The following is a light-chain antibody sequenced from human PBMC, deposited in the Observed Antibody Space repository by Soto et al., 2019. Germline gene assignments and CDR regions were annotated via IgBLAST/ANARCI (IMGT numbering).Light chain of an antibody. CDR1: QGISSF. CDR3: QQLNSYPLA. Sequence: IQLTQSPSSLSASVGDRVTITCRVSQGISSFLAWYQQKPWKAPKLLIYAASTLQSGVPSRFSGSGSGTDFTLTISSLQTKDFAAYYCQQLNSYPLAFGGGTKVVIK. V-gene: IGKV1-9*01. CDR2: AAS. J-gene: IGKJ4*01.